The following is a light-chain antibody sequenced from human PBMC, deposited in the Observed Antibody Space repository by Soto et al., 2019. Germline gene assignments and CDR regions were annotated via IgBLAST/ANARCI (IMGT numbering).Light chain of an antibody. V-gene: IGKV1D-16*01. Sequence: DIQMTQSPSSLFASVGDRVTITCRASQGINNWLAWYQQKPERAPKSLIYAASNLQSGVPSRFSGSGSGTDFTLTISSLQPEDFATYYCQQYKSFPLTFGQGTRLEIK. CDR2: AAS. CDR1: QGINNW. J-gene: IGKJ5*01. CDR3: QQYKSFPLT.